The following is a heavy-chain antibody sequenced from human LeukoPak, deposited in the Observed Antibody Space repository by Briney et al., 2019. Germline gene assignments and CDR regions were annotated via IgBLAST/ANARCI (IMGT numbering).Heavy chain of an antibody. J-gene: IGHJ3*02. CDR2: ISAYNGNT. CDR3: ARESPEPYYYGSGDDAFDI. Sequence: GASVKVSCKASGYTFTSYGISWVRQAPGQGLEWMGWISAYNGNTNYAQKLQGRVTMTRDMSTSTVYMELSSLRSEDTAVYYCARESPEPYYYGSGDDAFDIWGQGTMVTVSS. D-gene: IGHD3-10*01. V-gene: IGHV1-18*01. CDR1: GYTFTSYG.